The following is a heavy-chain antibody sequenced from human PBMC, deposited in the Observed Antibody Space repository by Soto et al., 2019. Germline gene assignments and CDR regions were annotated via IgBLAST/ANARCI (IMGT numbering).Heavy chain of an antibody. Sequence: PSETLSLTCAVYGGSFIGNYWSWIRQPPGKGLEWIGDIRHSGGTNSNPSLKSRVTLSLDTSKNQFSLTMKSVTAADTAVYYCAAFAGADFGGSNSGGQDGHWGQGSMVTVSS. CDR3: AAFAGADFGGSNSGGQDGH. J-gene: IGHJ4*02. V-gene: IGHV4-34*01. CDR1: GGSFIGNY. CDR2: IRHSGGT. D-gene: IGHD7-27*01.